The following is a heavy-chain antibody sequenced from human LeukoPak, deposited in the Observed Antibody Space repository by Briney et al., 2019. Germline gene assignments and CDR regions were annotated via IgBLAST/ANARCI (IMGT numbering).Heavy chain of an antibody. J-gene: IGHJ4*02. Sequence: GASVKVSCKASGYTFIGYYMHWVRQAPGQGLEWMGWINPNSGGTNYAQKFQGRVTMTRDTSISTAYMELSRLRSDDTAVYYCARGPSWYYNSSGYYLWGQGTLVTVSS. D-gene: IGHD3-22*01. V-gene: IGHV1-2*02. CDR3: ARGPSWYYNSSGYYL. CDR1: GYTFIGYY. CDR2: INPNSGGT.